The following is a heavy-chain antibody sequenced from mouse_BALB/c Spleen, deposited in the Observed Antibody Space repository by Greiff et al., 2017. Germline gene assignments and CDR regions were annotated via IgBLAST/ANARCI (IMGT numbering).Heavy chain of an antibody. CDR2: ISYSGST. Sequence: EVQRVESGPSLVKPSQTLSLTCSVTGDSITSGYWNWIRKFPGNKLEYMGYISYSGSTYYNPSLKSRISITRDTSKNQYYLQLNSVTTEDTATYYCARSYGNPSGFAYWGQGTLVTVSA. J-gene: IGHJ3*01. CDR1: GDSITSGY. D-gene: IGHD2-1*01. CDR3: ARSYGNPSGFAY. V-gene: IGHV3-8*02.